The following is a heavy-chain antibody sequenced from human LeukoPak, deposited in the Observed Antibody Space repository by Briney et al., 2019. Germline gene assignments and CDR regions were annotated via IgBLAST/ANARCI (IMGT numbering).Heavy chain of an antibody. CDR1: GGSISSYY. D-gene: IGHD6-13*01. CDR3: ARETAAAGTYYYYYMDV. V-gene: IGHV4-4*07. CDR2: IYTSGST. Sequence: SETLSLTCTVSGGSISSYYWSWIRQPAGKGLEWIGRIYTSGSTNYNPSLKSRVTMSVDTSKNQLSLKLSSVTAADTAVYYCARETAAAGTYYYYYMDVWGKGTTVTVSS. J-gene: IGHJ6*03.